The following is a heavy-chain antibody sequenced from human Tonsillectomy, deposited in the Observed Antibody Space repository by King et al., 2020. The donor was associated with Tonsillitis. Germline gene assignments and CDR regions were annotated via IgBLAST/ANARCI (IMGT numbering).Heavy chain of an antibody. CDR1: GFSFSTYD. Sequence: VQLVESGGGLVQPGGSLRLSCAASGFSFSTYDMHWVRQATGKGLEWVSGIGTGGDTYYSGSVKGRFTISRENAQNSLHLQMSSLRAGETAVYYCARAQSGYNRNVWGWFDPWGQGTLVTVSS. CDR2: IGTGGDT. CDR3: ARAQSGYNRNVWGWFDP. J-gene: IGHJ5*02. D-gene: IGHD1-14*01. V-gene: IGHV3-13*01.